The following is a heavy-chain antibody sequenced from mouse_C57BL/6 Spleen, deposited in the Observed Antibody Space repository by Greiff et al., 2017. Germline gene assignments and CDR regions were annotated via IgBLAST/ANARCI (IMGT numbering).Heavy chain of an antibody. J-gene: IGHJ4*01. CDR3: ARGGYSNDYAMDY. CDR1: GYTFTDYY. CDR2: INPNNGGT. Sequence: EVQLQQSGPELVKPGASVKISCKASGYTFTDYYMNWVKQSHGKSLEWIGDINPNNGGTSYNQKFKGKATLTVDKSSSTAYMELRSLTSEDSAVYYCARGGYSNDYAMDYWGQGTSVTVSS. D-gene: IGHD2-5*01. V-gene: IGHV1-26*01.